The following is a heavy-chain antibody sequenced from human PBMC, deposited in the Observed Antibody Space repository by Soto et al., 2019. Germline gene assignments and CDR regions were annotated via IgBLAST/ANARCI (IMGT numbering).Heavy chain of an antibody. J-gene: IGHJ6*02. Sequence: NPSETLSLTGTVSGGSISSYYWSWIRQPRGKGLEWIGYIYYSGSTNYNPPLKSRVTISVDTSKNQFSLKLSSVTAADTAVYYCARGIRGSGSFYYYYYGMDVWGQGTTVTVSS. CDR3: ARGIRGSGSFYYYYYGMDV. D-gene: IGHD3-10*01. CDR1: GGSISSYY. V-gene: IGHV4-59*01. CDR2: IYYSGST.